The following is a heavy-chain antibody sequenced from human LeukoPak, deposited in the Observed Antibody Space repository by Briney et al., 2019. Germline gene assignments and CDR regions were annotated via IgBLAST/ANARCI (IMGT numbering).Heavy chain of an antibody. D-gene: IGHD5-12*01. V-gene: IGHV3-7*03. CDR2: IKKDGSEK. J-gene: IGHJ4*02. CDR1: GFTFSSYW. CDR3: ARGKYSGNDYHFDY. Sequence: GGSLRLACAASGFTFSSYWMSWVRQAPGTGLEWVANIKKDGSEKYYVDSVKGRFTISRDNTKNSLYLQMNSLRAEDTAIYYCARGKYSGNDYHFDYWGQGTLVIVSS.